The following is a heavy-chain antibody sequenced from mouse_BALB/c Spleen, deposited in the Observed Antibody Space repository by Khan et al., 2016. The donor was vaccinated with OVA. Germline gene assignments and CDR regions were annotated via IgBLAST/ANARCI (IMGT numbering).Heavy chain of an antibody. Sequence: VQLKESGPGLVKPSQSLSLTCTVTGYSITSDYAWNWIRHFPGNKLEWMGYISYSGSTSYNPSLKSRISITRDTSKNQFFLQLSSVTTEDTATYYCARSRGYDYDAWFAFWGQGTLVTVSA. CDR3: ARSRGYDYDAWFAF. V-gene: IGHV3-2*02. CDR2: ISYSGST. J-gene: IGHJ3*01. D-gene: IGHD2-4*01. CDR1: GYSITSDYA.